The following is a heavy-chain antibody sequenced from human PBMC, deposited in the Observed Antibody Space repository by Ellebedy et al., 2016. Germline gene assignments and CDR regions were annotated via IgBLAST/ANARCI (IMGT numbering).Heavy chain of an antibody. D-gene: IGHD1-14*01. Sequence: GGSLRLSXATSGFTFSKYWMHLVRQDPGLGLVWISRINNDGGDTFYAESVKGRFTISRDNAKNTLYLQMNSLRAEDTALYYCARDQDGKGSTSDYWGQGTLVTVSP. CDR1: GFTFSKYW. V-gene: IGHV3-74*01. CDR3: ARDQDGKGSTSDY. J-gene: IGHJ4*02. CDR2: INNDGGDT.